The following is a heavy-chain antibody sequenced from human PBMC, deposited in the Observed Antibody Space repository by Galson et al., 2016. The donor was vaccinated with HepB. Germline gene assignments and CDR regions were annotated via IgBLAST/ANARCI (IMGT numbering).Heavy chain of an antibody. CDR3: ARDRPYHYDSSRYYDYNYYGMDV. D-gene: IGHD3-22*01. CDR1: GFTVRSNY. Sequence: SLRLSCAASGFTVRSNYMSWVRQAPGKGLEWVSVIYSGGSTYYADSVKGRFTVSRDNSKNTLYLQMNSLRAEDTAVYYCARDRPYHYDSSRYYDYNYYGMDVWGQGTTVTVAS. V-gene: IGHV3-53*01. CDR2: IYSGGST. J-gene: IGHJ6*02.